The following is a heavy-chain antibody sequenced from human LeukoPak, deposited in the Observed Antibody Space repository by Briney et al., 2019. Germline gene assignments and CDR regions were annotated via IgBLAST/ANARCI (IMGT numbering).Heavy chain of an antibody. Sequence: PGGSLRLSCAASGFTFNSYGMSWIRQSPGKGLEWIGEINHSGSTNYNPSLKSRVTISLGTSKNQFSLRLSSVTAADTAVYYCTYSGSNYPDYWGQGTLVIVSS. CDR3: TYSGSNYPDY. J-gene: IGHJ4*02. CDR2: INHSGST. D-gene: IGHD1-26*01. V-gene: IGHV4-34*08. CDR1: GFTFNSYG.